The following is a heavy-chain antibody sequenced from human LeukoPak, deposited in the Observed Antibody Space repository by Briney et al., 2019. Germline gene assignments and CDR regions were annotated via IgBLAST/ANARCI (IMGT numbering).Heavy chain of an antibody. Sequence: PSETLSLTCNVSGGSISGYSWSWIRQPAGKGLEWIGHIFASGSTNYNPSLKSRVTISVDTSKNQFSLTLNSVTAADTAVYYCARQGGAVAGRAVDYWGQGTLVSVSS. CDR1: GGSISGYS. D-gene: IGHD6-19*01. V-gene: IGHV4-59*08. CDR2: IFASGST. J-gene: IGHJ4*02. CDR3: ARQGGAVAGRAVDY.